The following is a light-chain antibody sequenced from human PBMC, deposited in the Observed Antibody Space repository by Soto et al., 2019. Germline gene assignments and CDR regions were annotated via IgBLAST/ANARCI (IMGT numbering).Light chain of an antibody. Sequence: EIVLTQSPGTLSLSPGERATLSCRASQNIRNYLAGYQHKPGQAPRLLIYDASSRATGIPDRFSGSGSGTDFTLTISRLEPEDFAVYYCQQYDSSPRTFGGGTKVEIK. V-gene: IGKV3-20*01. J-gene: IGKJ4*01. CDR1: QNIRNY. CDR2: DAS. CDR3: QQYDSSPRT.